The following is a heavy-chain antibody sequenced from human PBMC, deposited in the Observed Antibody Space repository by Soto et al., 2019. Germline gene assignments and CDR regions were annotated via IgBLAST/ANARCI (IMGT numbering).Heavy chain of an antibody. V-gene: IGHV3-15*07. CDR1: GFIFSNAW. CDR2: IKSRPDGGTI. D-gene: IGHD3-16*01. J-gene: IGHJ4*02. CDR3: ATGATMITGLDY. Sequence: DVQLVESGGGLVKPEESLRLSCVGSGFIFSNAWMNWVRQAPGKGLEWVGRIKSRPDGGTIDYAAPVKGRFIISRDDSKNLVYLQMNSLKTQDTAVYYCATGATMITGLDYWGQGTLVTVPS.